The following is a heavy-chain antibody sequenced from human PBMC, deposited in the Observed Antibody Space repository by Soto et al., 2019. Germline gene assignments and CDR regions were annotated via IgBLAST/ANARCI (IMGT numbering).Heavy chain of an antibody. CDR1: EGTFNSYA. J-gene: IGHJ4*02. D-gene: IGHD6-13*01. V-gene: IGHV1-69*01. Sequence: QAQVVQSGAEVRKPGSSVKVSCKASEGTFNSYAIAWVRQAPGQGLEWTGGIIPFYNTLNYAQKFQDRVTITADDSTNTVYMELSSLRSDDTAVYFCASGASRWYPYFFDSWAQGTLVTVSS. CDR3: ASGASRWYPYFFDS. CDR2: IIPFYNTL.